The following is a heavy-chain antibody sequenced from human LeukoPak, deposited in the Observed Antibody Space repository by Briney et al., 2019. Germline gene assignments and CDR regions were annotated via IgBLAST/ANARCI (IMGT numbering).Heavy chain of an antibody. Sequence: SETLSLTCTVSGGSISSYYWSWIRQPPGKGLEWIGEINHSGSTNYNPSLKSRVTISVDTSKNQFSLKLSSVTAADTAVYYCATIPRGVAALNYYGMDVWGQGTTVTVSS. CDR1: GGSISSYY. D-gene: IGHD6-6*01. CDR3: ATIPRGVAALNYYGMDV. CDR2: INHSGST. J-gene: IGHJ6*02. V-gene: IGHV4-34*01.